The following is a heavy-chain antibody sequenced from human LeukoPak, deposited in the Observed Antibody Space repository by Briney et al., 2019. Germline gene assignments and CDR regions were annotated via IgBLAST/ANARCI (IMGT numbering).Heavy chain of an antibody. D-gene: IGHD6-6*01. V-gene: IGHV1-69*05. CDR2: IMPLFGTA. CDR3: ARDSSSSGDRTLIY. CDR1: GGTFNNSA. J-gene: IGHJ4*02. Sequence: GASVKVSCKTSGGTFNNSAISWVRQAPGQGLEWLGGIMPLFGTAGYALKFQGRVTMTRDTSTSTVYMELSSLRSEDTAVFYCARDSSSSGDRTLIYWGQGTLVTVSS.